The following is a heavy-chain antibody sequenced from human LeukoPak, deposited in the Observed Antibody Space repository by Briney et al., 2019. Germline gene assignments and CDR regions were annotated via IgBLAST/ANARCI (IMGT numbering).Heavy chain of an antibody. J-gene: IGHJ4*02. Sequence: ASVKVSCKASGYPFSAHFLNWVRQAPGQGLEWMGNIDTTTGNPRYAQDFTGRFVFSLDTSVSMAYLQITSLKADDTAEYYCVRGTPTPGMDYWGQGTQVTVSS. CDR1: GYPFSAHF. V-gene: IGHV7-4-1*04. CDR3: VRGTPTPGMDY. CDR2: IDTTTGNP. D-gene: IGHD3-10*01.